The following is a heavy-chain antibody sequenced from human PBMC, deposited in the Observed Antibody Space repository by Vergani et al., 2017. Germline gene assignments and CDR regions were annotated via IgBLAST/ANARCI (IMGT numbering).Heavy chain of an antibody. V-gene: IGHV3-7*03. CDR2: IKQDGSEK. CDR1: GFTFSSYW. J-gene: IGHJ6*03. D-gene: IGHD6-13*01. CDR3: ARGTQQLVPGPGPYYYYYYMDV. Sequence: EVQLVESGGGLVQPGGSLRLSCAASGFTFSSYWMSWDRQAPGKGLEWVANIKQDGSEKYYVDSVKGRFTISRDNAKNSLYLQMNSLRAEDTAVYYCARGTQQLVPGPGPYYYYYYMDVWGKGTTVTVSS.